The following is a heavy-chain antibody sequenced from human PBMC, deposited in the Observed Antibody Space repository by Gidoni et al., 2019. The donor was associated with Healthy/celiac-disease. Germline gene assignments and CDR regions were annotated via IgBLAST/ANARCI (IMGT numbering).Heavy chain of an antibody. V-gene: IGHV5-51*01. D-gene: IGHD3-10*01. CDR1: GYSFTSYW. CDR2: IYPGDSDT. CDR3: ATATDYYGSGSYYDPYYFDY. Sequence: EVQLVQSGAEVKKPGESLQISCKGSGYSFTSYWIGWVRQMPGKGLEWMGIIYPGDSDTRYSPSFQGQVTISADKSISTAYLQWSSLKASDTAMYYCATATDYYGSGSYYDPYYFDYWGQGTLVTVSS. J-gene: IGHJ4*02.